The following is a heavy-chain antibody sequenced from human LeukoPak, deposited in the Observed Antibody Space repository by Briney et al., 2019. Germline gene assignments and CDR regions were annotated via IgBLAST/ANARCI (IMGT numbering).Heavy chain of an antibody. D-gene: IGHD4-17*01. Sequence: GGSLRLSCAASGFAFSTYAMHWVRLAPGKGLEWVAIISYDANDKYYGDSVKGRFAISRDNSRNTLYLQMNSLRPEDAGVYYCAKDLSAGTVNPFFDSWGQGALVSVSS. CDR1: GFAFSTYA. J-gene: IGHJ4*02. CDR2: ISYDANDK. V-gene: IGHV3-30*09. CDR3: AKDLSAGTVNPFFDS.